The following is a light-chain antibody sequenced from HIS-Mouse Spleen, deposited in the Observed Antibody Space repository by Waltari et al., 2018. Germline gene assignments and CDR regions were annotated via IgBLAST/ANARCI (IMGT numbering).Light chain of an antibody. J-gene: IGLJ1*01. V-gene: IGLV2-8*01. CDR2: EVS. CDR3: SSYAGSNIYV. Sequence: QSALTQPPSSSGSPGHSVPISCTGPSSDVAGYNYVSWYQQHPGKAPNRMIYEVSKRPSGVPVRFSGSKSGNTASLTVSGLQAEDEADYYCSSYAGSNIYVFGTGTKVTVL. CDR1: SSDVAGYNY.